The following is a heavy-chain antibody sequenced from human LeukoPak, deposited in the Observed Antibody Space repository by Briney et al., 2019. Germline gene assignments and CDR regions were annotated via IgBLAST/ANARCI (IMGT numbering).Heavy chain of an antibody. CDR1: GGTFSSYA. CDR2: IIPILGIA. Sequence: GASVKGSCKASGGTFSSYAISWVRQAPGQGLEWMGRIIPILGIANYAQKFQGRVTITADKSTSTAYMELSSLRSEDTAVYYCARDPTYYYDSSGYSENDYWGQGTLVTVSS. D-gene: IGHD3-22*01. J-gene: IGHJ4*02. V-gene: IGHV1-69*04. CDR3: ARDPTYYYDSSGYSENDY.